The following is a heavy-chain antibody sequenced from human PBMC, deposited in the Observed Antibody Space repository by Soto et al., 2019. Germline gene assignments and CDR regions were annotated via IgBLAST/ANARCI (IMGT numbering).Heavy chain of an antibody. D-gene: IGHD2-15*01. V-gene: IGHV1-2*04. CDR2: INPNSGGT. CDR3: ARDGCSGGSCYLFDY. J-gene: IGHJ4*02. CDR1: GYTFTGYY. Sequence: GASVKVSCKASGYTFTGYYMHWVRQAPGQGLEWMGWINPNSGGTNYAQKLQGWVTMTRDTSISTAYMELSRLRSDDTAVYYCARDGCSGGSCYLFDYWGQGTLVTVSS.